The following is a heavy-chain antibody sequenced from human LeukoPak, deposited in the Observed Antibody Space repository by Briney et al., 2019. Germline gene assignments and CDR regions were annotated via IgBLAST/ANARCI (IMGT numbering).Heavy chain of an antibody. J-gene: IGHJ3*02. CDR2: IYFGDSYT. V-gene: IGHV5-51*01. CDR1: GYTFSTYW. Sequence: GESLKISCEVSGYTFSTYWIAWVRQMSGKGLEWMGIIYFGDSYTRYSPSFQGQITISADKSISTAYLQWSSLKASDTAIYYCARQIHNWNYLGRSGFDIWGQGTMVTVSS. D-gene: IGHD1-7*01. CDR3: ARQIHNWNYLGRSGFDI.